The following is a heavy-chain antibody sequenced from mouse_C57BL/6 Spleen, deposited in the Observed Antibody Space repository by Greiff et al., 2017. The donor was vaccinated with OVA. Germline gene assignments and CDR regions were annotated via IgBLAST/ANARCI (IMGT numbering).Heavy chain of an antibody. CDR3: ARGPYGSPFDY. V-gene: IGHV5-17*01. D-gene: IGHD1-1*01. J-gene: IGHJ2*01. Sequence: EVQLQQSGGGLVKPGGSLKLSCAASGFTFSDYGMHWVRQAPEKGLEWVAYISSGSSTIYYADTVKGRFTISRDNAKNTLFLQMTSLRSEDTAMYYCARGPYGSPFDYWGQGTTLTVSS. CDR1: GFTFSDYG. CDR2: ISSGSSTI.